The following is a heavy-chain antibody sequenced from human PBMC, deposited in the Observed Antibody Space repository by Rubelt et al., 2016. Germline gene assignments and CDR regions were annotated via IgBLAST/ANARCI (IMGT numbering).Heavy chain of an antibody. D-gene: IGHD4-17*01. V-gene: IGHV1-69*13. CDR3: ARTRDYGEQNWYFDL. CDR1: GGTFSSYA. J-gene: IGHJ2*01. CDR2: IIPIFGTA. Sequence: QVQLVQSGAEVKKPGASVKVSCKASGGTFSSYAISWVRQAPGQGLEWMGGIIPIFGTANYAQKFQGRVTITADESTSTAYMELSSLRSEDTAGYYCARTRDYGEQNWYFDLWGRGTLVTVSS.